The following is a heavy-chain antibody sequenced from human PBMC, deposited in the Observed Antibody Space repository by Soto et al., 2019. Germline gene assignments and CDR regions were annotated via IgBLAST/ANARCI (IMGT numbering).Heavy chain of an antibody. V-gene: IGHV3-7*03. Sequence: PGGSLRLSCAASGFTFSSYWMSWVRQAPGRGLEWVANIKQDGSEKYYVDSVKGRFTISRDNAKNSLYLQMNSLRAEDTAVYYCARNGDFWSGYQYYYYGMDVWGQGTTVTVSS. CDR2: IKQDGSEK. J-gene: IGHJ6*02. CDR1: GFTFSSYW. D-gene: IGHD3-3*01. CDR3: ARNGDFWSGYQYYYYGMDV.